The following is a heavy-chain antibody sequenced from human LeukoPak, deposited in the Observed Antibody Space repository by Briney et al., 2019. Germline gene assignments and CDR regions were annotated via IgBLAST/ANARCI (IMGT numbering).Heavy chain of an antibody. D-gene: IGHD6-13*01. CDR2: ISSSSSYI. CDR1: GFTFSSYS. CDR3: ARDRGDWDSSSWLSDY. Sequence: PGGSLRLSCAASGFTFSSYSMNWVRQAPGKGLEWVSSISSSSSYIYYADSVKGRFTISRDNAKNSLYLQMNSLRAEDTAVYYCARDRGDWDSSSWLSDYWGQGTLVTVSS. J-gene: IGHJ4*02. V-gene: IGHV3-21*01.